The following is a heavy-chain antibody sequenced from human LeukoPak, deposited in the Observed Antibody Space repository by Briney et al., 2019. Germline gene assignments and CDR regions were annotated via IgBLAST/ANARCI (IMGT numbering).Heavy chain of an antibody. CDR3: ARDEDTNWYFKGIEY. CDR1: GFTFDDYA. Sequence: QSGGSLRLSCAASGFTFDDYAMHWVRQAPGKGLEWVSGISWNSGSIGYADSVKGRFTISRDNAKNSLYLQMNSLRAEDTALYYCARDEDTNWYFKGIEYWGQGTLVTVSS. CDR2: ISWNSGSI. J-gene: IGHJ4*02. V-gene: IGHV3-9*01. D-gene: IGHD1-7*01.